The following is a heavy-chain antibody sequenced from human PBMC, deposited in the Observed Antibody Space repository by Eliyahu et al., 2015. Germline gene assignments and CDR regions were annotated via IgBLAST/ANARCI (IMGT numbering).Heavy chain of an antibody. V-gene: IGHV4-31*02. CDR2: IYYSGTT. Sequence: QVQLQESGPGLVKPSQTLSLSCTVSGXAIRSDNYYWSWIRQHPGKGLEWIGYIYYSGTTYYNPSLQSRVTISVDTSKNQFSLKVSSVTAADTAVYYCARYRDGYSYGWDYWGQGILVTVSS. D-gene: IGHD5-18*01. CDR3: ARYRDGYSYGWDY. J-gene: IGHJ4*02. CDR1: GXAIRSDNYY.